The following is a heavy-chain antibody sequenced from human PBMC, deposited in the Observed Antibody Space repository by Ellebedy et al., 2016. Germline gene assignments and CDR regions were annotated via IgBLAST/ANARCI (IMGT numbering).Heavy chain of an antibody. CDR1: SGSFSDYF. CDR2: IYYSGST. V-gene: IGHV4-59*01. Sequence: SETLSLTCAVHSGSFSDYFRSWIRQPPGKGLEWIGHIYYSGSTNYNPSLKSRVAISVDTSKNQFSLKVNSVTAADTAVYYCATLYGLPNHLWGHGIRVIVSS. CDR3: ATLYGLPNHL. J-gene: IGHJ4*01. D-gene: IGHD2-8*02.